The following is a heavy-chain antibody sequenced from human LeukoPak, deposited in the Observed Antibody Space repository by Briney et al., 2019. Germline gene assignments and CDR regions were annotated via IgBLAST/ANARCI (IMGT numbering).Heavy chain of an antibody. CDR2: ISGSGGST. CDR1: GFTFSSYA. Sequence: PGGSLRLSCAASGFTFSSYAMGWVRQAPGKGLEWVSAISGSGGSTYYADSVKGRFTISRDNSKNTLYLQMNSLRAEDTAVYYCAKDPSGYCSGGSCYSAFDIWGQGTMVTVSS. D-gene: IGHD2-15*01. J-gene: IGHJ3*02. V-gene: IGHV3-23*01. CDR3: AKDPSGYCSGGSCYSAFDI.